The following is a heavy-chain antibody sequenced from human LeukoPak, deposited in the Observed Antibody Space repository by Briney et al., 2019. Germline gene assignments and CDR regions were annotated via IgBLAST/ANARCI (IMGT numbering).Heavy chain of an antibody. Sequence: GGSLILSCEASGFTFSNYWMSWVRQAPGKGLEWVANIKQDGSEKYYVDSVKGRFTISRDNPKNSLYLQMNSLRAEDTAVYYCARVGLYGSGDLDYWGQGILVTVSS. V-gene: IGHV3-7*04. D-gene: IGHD3-10*01. J-gene: IGHJ4*02. CDR2: IKQDGSEK. CDR3: ARVGLYGSGDLDY. CDR1: GFTFSNYW.